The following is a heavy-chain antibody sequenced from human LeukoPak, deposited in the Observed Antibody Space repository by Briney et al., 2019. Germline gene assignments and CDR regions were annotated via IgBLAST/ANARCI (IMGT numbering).Heavy chain of an antibody. CDR2: ISSSGSTI. CDR3: ARDHYDILTGYFTSTYFDY. Sequence: GGSLRLSCAASGFTFSSYEMNWVRQAPGKGLEWVSYISSSGSTIYYADSVKGRFTISRDNAKNSLYLQVNSLRAEDTAVYYCARDHYDILTGYFTSTYFDYWGQGTLATVSS. CDR1: GFTFSSYE. D-gene: IGHD3-9*01. V-gene: IGHV3-48*03. J-gene: IGHJ4*02.